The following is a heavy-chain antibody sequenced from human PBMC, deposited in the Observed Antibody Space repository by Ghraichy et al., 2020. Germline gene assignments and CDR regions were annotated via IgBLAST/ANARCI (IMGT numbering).Heavy chain of an antibody. V-gene: IGHV4-34*01. J-gene: IGHJ4*02. CDR3: ALRHGRTRGVFRY. CDR1: GGSFSGYY. D-gene: IGHD2-2*01. Sequence: SETLSLTCAVYGGSFSGYYWSWIRQPPGKGLEWIGEINHSGSTNYNPSLKSRVTISVDTSKNQFSLKLSSVTAADTAVYYCALRHGRTRGVFRYWGQGTLVTVSS. CDR2: INHSGST.